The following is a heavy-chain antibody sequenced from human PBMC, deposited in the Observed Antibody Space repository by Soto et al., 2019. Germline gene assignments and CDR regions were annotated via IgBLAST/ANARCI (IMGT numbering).Heavy chain of an antibody. CDR3: ARQLAYCAGDSYTEPIDY. D-gene: IGHD2-21*02. V-gene: IGHV1-2*02. CDR1: GYSFTVYY. J-gene: IGHJ4*02. Sequence: ASVKVSCKASGYSFTVYYIHWVRQAPGQGLEWMGWVNPNTGGTKYAQKFQGTVTMTRDTSITTAYLELSRLRSDDTAVYYCARQLAYCAGDSYTEPIDYWGQGTLVTVSS. CDR2: VNPNTGGT.